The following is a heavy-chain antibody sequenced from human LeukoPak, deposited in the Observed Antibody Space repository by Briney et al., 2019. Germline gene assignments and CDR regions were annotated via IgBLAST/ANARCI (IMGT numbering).Heavy chain of an antibody. Sequence: SETLSLTCTVSGASISSTTYYWGWIRQPPRKGLEWIASIYYSGSTYYNPSLKSRVTISVDTSKNQFSLKLSSVTAADTAVYCCARHKYSSGWPPEGAFDIWGQGTMVTVSS. J-gene: IGHJ3*02. CDR3: ARHKYSSGWPPEGAFDI. CDR2: IYYSGST. V-gene: IGHV4-39*01. D-gene: IGHD6-19*01. CDR1: GASISSTTYY.